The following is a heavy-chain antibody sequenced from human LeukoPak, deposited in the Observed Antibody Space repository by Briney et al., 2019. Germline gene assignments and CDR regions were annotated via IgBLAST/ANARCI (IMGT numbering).Heavy chain of an antibody. Sequence: GESLKISCKGSGYSFTSYWIGWVRQMPGKGLEWMGIIYPGDSDTRYSPSFQGQVTISADKSISTAYLQWSSLKASDTAMYYCARLVAGEAFPYNWNTWWFDPWGQGTRVTVSS. CDR3: ARLVAGEAFPYNWNTWWFDP. CDR1: GYSFTSYW. V-gene: IGHV5-51*01. D-gene: IGHD1/OR15-1a*01. CDR2: IYPGDSDT. J-gene: IGHJ5*02.